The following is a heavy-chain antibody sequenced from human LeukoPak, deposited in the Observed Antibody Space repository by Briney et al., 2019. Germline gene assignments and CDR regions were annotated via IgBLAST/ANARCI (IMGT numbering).Heavy chain of an antibody. J-gene: IGHJ4*02. CDR3: ARDPTTVTPIGDY. Sequence: GGSLRLSCAASGFTFSSYSMNWVRQAPGKGLEWVANIKQDGSEKYYVDSVKGRFTISRDNAKNSLYLQMNSLRAEDTAVYYCARDPTTVTPIGDYWGQGTLVTVSS. V-gene: IGHV3-7*01. CDR1: GFTFSSYS. D-gene: IGHD4-17*01. CDR2: IKQDGSEK.